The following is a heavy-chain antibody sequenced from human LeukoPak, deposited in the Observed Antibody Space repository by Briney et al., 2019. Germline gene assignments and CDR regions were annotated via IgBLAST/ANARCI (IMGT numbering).Heavy chain of an antibody. V-gene: IGHV3-23*01. D-gene: IGHD6-19*01. CDR1: GFTFSSFS. Sequence: GGSLRLSCAASGFTFSSFSMSWVRQAPGKGLEWVSAISGSGGSTYYADSVKGRFTISRDNSKNTLYLQMNSLRAEDTAVYYCAKDVGESGWYFDYWGQGTLVTVSS. J-gene: IGHJ4*02. CDR3: AKDVGESGWYFDY. CDR2: ISGSGGST.